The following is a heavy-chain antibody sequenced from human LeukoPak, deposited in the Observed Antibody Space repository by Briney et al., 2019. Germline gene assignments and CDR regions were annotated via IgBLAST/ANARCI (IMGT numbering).Heavy chain of an antibody. CDR2: IYSGGST. CDR1: GFTVSSNY. CDR3: AKDLTEIAAAGNDY. D-gene: IGHD6-13*01. J-gene: IGHJ4*02. Sequence: GGSLRLSCAASGFTVSSNYMSWVRQAPGKGLEWVSVIYSGGSTYYADSVKGRFTISRDNSKNTLYLQMNSLRAEDTAVYYCAKDLTEIAAAGNDYWGQGTLVTVSS. V-gene: IGHV3-53*01.